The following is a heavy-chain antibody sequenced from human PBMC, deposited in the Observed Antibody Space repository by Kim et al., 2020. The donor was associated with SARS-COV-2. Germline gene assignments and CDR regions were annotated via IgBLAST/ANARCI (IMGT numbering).Heavy chain of an antibody. CDR1: GGSISSYY. J-gene: IGHJ4*02. CDR2: IYYSGST. D-gene: IGHD3-16*02. Sequence: SETLSLTCTVSGGSISSYYWSWIRQPPGKGLEWIGYIYYSGSTNYNPSLKSRVTISVDTSKNQFSLKLSSVTAADTAVYYCARGINTYYDYVWGSYRYPEYFDYWGQGTLVTVSS. CDR3: ARGINTYYDYVWGSYRYPEYFDY. V-gene: IGHV4-59*08.